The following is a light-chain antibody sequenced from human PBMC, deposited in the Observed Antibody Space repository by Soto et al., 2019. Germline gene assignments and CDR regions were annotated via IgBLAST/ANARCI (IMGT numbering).Light chain of an antibody. Sequence: ETVLTQSPGTLSLSPGERATLSCRASQSVTSNYLVWYQQKPGQAPRLLMYGTSRRATGIPDRFSGSGSGTDFTLTISRLEPEDFAVYYCQQYGNSPLTFGRGTKVEI. CDR1: QSVTSNY. CDR2: GTS. CDR3: QQYGNSPLT. J-gene: IGKJ4*01. V-gene: IGKV3-20*01.